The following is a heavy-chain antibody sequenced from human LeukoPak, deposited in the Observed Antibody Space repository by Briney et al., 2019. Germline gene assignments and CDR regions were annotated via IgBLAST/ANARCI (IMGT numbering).Heavy chain of an antibody. D-gene: IGHD2-21*01. CDR1: GFTFSRYW. J-gene: IGHJ4*02. Sequence: PGGSLRLSCATSGFTFSRYWMTWLRQAPGKGLEWVANIREDGGDSHYVDSVKGRFIVSRDNAKNSLYLQMNSLRLEDTAVYYCARDIPYRRQDSDYWGQGNLVTVSS. CDR3: ARDIPYRRQDSDY. V-gene: IGHV3-7*01. CDR2: IREDGGDS.